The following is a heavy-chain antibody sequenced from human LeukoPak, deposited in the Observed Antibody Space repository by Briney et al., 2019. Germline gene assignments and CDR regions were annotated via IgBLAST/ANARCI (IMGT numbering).Heavy chain of an antibody. CDR2: IYPGDSET. CDR3: ARHWRGYCNSFVGCSAIDY. Sequence: GESLKISCKGSGYSFTNYWIGWVRQMPGKGLEYMGIIYPGDSETKYSPSFQGQVTISADKSISTAYLQWSSLKASDTAIYYCARHWRGYCNSFVGCSAIDYWGQGTLVTVSS. CDR1: GYSFTNYW. V-gene: IGHV5-51*01. J-gene: IGHJ4*02. D-gene: IGHD2/OR15-2a*01.